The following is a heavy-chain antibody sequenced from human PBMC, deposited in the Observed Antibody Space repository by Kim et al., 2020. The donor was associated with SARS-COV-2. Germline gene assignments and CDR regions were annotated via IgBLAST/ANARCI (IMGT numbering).Heavy chain of an antibody. D-gene: IGHD6-19*01. CDR2: IKQDGSEK. V-gene: IGHV3-7*01. J-gene: IGHJ3*02. CDR1: GFTFSSYW. CDR3: AREAVAWAGNAFDI. Sequence: GGSLRLSCAASGFTFSSYWMSWVRQAPGKGLEWVANIKQDGSEKYYVDSVKGRFTISRDNAKNSLYLQMNSLRAEDTAVYYCAREAVAWAGNAFDIWGQGTLVTVSS.